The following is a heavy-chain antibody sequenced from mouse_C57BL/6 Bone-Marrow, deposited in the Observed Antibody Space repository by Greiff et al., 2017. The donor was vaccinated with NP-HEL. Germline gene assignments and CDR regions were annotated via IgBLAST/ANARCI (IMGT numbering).Heavy chain of an antibody. Sequence: VQRVESGPELVKPGASVKISCKASGYAFSSSWMNWVKQRPGKGLEWIGRIYPGDGDTNYNGKFKGKATLTADKSSSTAYMQLSSLTSEDSAVYFCAREDYYGSSYFSFDYWGQGTTLTVSS. CDR2: IYPGDGDT. V-gene: IGHV1-82*01. CDR3: AREDYYGSSYFSFDY. J-gene: IGHJ2*01. D-gene: IGHD1-1*01. CDR1: GYAFSSSW.